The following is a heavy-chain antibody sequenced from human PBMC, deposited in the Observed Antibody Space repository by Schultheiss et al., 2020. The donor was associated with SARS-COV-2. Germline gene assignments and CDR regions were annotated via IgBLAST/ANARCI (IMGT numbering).Heavy chain of an antibody. D-gene: IGHD6-13*01. CDR3: ARPTTKLGVDY. CDR1: GGSFSGYY. V-gene: IGHV4-34*01. CDR2: INHSGST. Sequence: SETLSLTCAVYGGSFSGYYWSWIRQPAGKGLEWIGEINHSGSTNYNPSLKSRVTISVDTSKNQFSLKLSSVTAAETAVYYCARPTTKLGVDYWGQGTLVTVSS. J-gene: IGHJ4*02.